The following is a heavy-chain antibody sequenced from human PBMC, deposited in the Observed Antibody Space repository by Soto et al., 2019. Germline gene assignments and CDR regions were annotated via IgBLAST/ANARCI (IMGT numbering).Heavy chain of an antibody. CDR3: AVVVAATPAFNWFDP. D-gene: IGHD2-15*01. V-gene: IGHV1-69*02. CDR2: IIPILGIA. CDR1: GGTFSSYT. J-gene: IGHJ5*02. Sequence: GASVKVSCKASGGTFSSYTISWVRQAPGQGLEWMGRIIPILGIANYAQKFQGRVTITADKSTSTAYMELSSLRSEDTAVYYCAVVVAATPAFNWFDPWGQGTQVTVSS.